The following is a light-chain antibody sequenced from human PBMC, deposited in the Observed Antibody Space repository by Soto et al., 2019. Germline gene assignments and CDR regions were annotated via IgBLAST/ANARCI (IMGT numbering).Light chain of an antibody. Sequence: EIVLTQSPATLSLSPGEGASLSCRASQSVRSNLAWYQQKPGQAPRLLIFGASTRATGIPARFSGSGSGTEFTLTISSLQSEDFAVYYCQQYNKWPPITFGQGTRLEIK. CDR2: GAS. CDR3: QQYNKWPPIT. J-gene: IGKJ5*01. CDR1: QSVRSN. V-gene: IGKV3-15*01.